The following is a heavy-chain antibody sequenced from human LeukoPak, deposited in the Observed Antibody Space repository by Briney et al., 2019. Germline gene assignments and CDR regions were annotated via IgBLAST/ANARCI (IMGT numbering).Heavy chain of an antibody. CDR3: ARDASGSYYPPFDY. J-gene: IGHJ4*02. CDR1: GFTFSNFG. D-gene: IGHD1-26*01. Sequence: PGGSLRLSCAASGFTFSNFGMNWVRRAPGKGLEWVSCISSTSRFIFYADSVKGRFTMSRDNAKNSLYLQLNSLRAEDTAVYYCARDASGSYYPPFDYWGQGILVTVSS. CDR2: ISSTSRFI. V-gene: IGHV3-21*01.